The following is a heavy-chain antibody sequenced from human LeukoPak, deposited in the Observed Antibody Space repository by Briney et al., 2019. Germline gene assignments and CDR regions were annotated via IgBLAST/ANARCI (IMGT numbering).Heavy chain of an antibody. J-gene: IGHJ2*01. CDR3: ARESGGGVLGYFDL. D-gene: IGHD3-10*01. CDR1: GFTFSDHC. V-gene: IGHV3-72*01. CDR2: TRNKANSYTT. Sequence: GGSLRLSCAASGFTFSDHCMDWVRQAPGKGLEWVGRTRNKANSYTTEYAASVKGRFTISRDDSKKSLYLLMNSLKTEDTAVYYCARESGGGVLGYFDLWGRGTLVSVSS.